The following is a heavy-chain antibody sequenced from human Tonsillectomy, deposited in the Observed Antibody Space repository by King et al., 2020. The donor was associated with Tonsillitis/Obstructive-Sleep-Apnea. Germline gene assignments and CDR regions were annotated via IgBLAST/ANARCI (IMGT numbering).Heavy chain of an antibody. D-gene: IGHD3-3*01. CDR1: AFTFSNYA. Sequence: VQLVESGGGVVQPGRSLRLSCAASAFTFSNYAMHWVRQAPGKGLEWVAVVSFDGSNKYSADSVKGRFTISRDNSKNTLYLQMNSLRAEDTAVYYCARDITIFGVAASLDVWGEGTTVTVSS. J-gene: IGHJ6*02. CDR2: VSFDGSNK. V-gene: IGHV3-30*04. CDR3: ARDITIFGVAASLDV.